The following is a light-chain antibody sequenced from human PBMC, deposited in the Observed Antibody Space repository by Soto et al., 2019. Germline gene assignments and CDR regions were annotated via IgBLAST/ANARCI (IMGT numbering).Light chain of an antibody. V-gene: IGKV3-15*01. CDR1: QSVSSN. CDR2: GAS. CDR3: QQRSNWIT. J-gene: IGKJ5*01. Sequence: EIVMTQSPATLSVSPGERATLSCRASQSVSSNLAWYQQKPGQAPRLLIYGASTRATGIPARFSGSGSGTDFTLTISSLEPEDFAVYYCQQRSNWITFAQGTRLEIK.